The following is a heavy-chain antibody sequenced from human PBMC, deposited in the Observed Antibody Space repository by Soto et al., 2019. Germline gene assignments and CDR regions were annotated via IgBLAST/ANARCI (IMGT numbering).Heavy chain of an antibody. Sequence: EVQLLESGGGLVQPGGSLRLSCAASRFTFSNCAMSWVRQAPGKGLEWVSTITGAGTNTYYTDSVKGRFAISRDNSQDTLSLQMNSLTTEDTAIYYCAKGGATYGLLTHDYWGQGTLVTVSS. V-gene: IGHV3-23*01. D-gene: IGHD3-9*01. J-gene: IGHJ4*02. CDR1: RFTFSNCA. CDR3: AKGGATYGLLTHDY. CDR2: ITGAGTNT.